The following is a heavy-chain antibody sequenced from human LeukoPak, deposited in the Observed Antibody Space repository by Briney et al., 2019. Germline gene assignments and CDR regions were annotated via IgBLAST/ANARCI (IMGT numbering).Heavy chain of an antibody. CDR1: GFTFSSYS. Sequence: GGSLRLSCAASGFTFSSYSMNWVRQAPGKGLEWVSSISSSSSYIYYADSVKGRFTISRDNAKNSLYLQMNSLRAEDTAVYYSASNRWLQAQLDYWGQGTLVTVSS. CDR2: ISSSSSYI. CDR3: ASNRWLQAQLDY. D-gene: IGHD5-24*01. V-gene: IGHV3-21*01. J-gene: IGHJ4*02.